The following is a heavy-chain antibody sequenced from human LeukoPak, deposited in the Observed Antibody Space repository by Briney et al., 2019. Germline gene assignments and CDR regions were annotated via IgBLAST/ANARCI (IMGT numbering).Heavy chain of an antibody. D-gene: IGHD3-10*01. CDR1: GGSISSGGYY. V-gene: IGHV4-31*03. Sequence: TTSQTLSLTCTVSGGSISSGGYYWSWIRQHPGKGLEWIGYIYYSGSTYYNPSLKGRVTISVDTSKNQFSLKLSSVTAADTAVYYCARLIWFGEFGRLYWYFDLWGRGTLVTVSS. CDR3: ARLIWFGEFGRLYWYFDL. CDR2: IYYSGST. J-gene: IGHJ2*01.